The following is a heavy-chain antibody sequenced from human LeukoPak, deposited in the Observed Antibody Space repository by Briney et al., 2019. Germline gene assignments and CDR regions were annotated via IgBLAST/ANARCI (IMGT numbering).Heavy chain of an antibody. CDR3: ARPLYAVPGIAAPDY. D-gene: IGHD6-13*01. CDR2: ISSSSSTI. V-gene: IGHV3-48*02. J-gene: IGHJ4*02. CDR1: GFTFSSYS. Sequence: PGGSLRLSCAASGFTFSSYSMNWVRQAPGKGLEWVSYISSSSSTIYYADSVKGRFTISRDNAKNSLYLQMNSLRDEDTAVYYCARPLYAVPGIAAPDYWGQGTLVTVSS.